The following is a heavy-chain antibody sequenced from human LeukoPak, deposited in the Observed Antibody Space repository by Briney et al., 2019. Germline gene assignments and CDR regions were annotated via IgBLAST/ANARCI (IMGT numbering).Heavy chain of an antibody. Sequence: SETLSLTCTVSGGSISSSSYYWGWIRQPPGKGLEWIGSIYYSGSTYYNPSLKSRVTISVDTSKNQFSLKLSSVTAADTAVYYCARLPVVTLYYYYYGMAVWGQGATVSVSS. CDR2: IYYSGST. CDR1: GGSISSSSYY. D-gene: IGHD4-23*01. J-gene: IGHJ6*02. V-gene: IGHV4-39*01. CDR3: ARLPVVTLYYYYYGMAV.